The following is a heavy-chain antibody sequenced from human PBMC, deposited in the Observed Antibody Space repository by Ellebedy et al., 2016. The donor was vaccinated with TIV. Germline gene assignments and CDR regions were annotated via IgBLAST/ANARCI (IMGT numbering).Heavy chain of an antibody. Sequence: SETLSLTCAVYGGSLSGYYWSWIRQPPGKGLEWIGEIIQSGTMNYNPSLKSRVTISVDTSKNQFSLKLSSVTAADTAVYYCARGLMGYDSSGYYYRFNFDYWGQGTLVTVSS. V-gene: IGHV4-34*01. J-gene: IGHJ4*02. CDR2: IIQSGTM. D-gene: IGHD3-22*01. CDR3: ARGLMGYDSSGYYYRFNFDY. CDR1: GGSLSGYY.